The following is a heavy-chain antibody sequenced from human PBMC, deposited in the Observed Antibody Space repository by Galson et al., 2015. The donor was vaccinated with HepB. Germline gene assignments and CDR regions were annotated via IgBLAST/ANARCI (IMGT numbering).Heavy chain of an antibody. Sequence: SVKVSCKASGYTFTSYAMHWVRQAPGQRLEWMGWINASGGSTSYAQKFQGRVTMTRDTSTSTVYMELSSLRSEDTAVYYCAREGVDQLLGRAFDIWGQGTMVTVSS. CDR2: INASGGST. CDR3: AREGVDQLLGRAFDI. D-gene: IGHD2-2*01. CDR1: GYTFTSYA. J-gene: IGHJ3*02. V-gene: IGHV1-46*01.